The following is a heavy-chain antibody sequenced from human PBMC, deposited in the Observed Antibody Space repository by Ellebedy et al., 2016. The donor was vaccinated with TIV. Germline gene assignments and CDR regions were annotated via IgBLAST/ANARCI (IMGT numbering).Heavy chain of an antibody. V-gene: IGHV3-23*01. Sequence: GESLKISCTSSGFTFSSFAMHWVRQTPGKGLEWVSGISAGGDRTHYVDSVKGRFTISRDNSEKILHLQMNSLRAEDTAIYYCVKLDSSGFYYGRLDYWGQGTLVSVSS. CDR1: GFTFSSFA. CDR2: ISAGGDRT. CDR3: VKLDSSGFYYGRLDY. D-gene: IGHD3-22*01. J-gene: IGHJ4*02.